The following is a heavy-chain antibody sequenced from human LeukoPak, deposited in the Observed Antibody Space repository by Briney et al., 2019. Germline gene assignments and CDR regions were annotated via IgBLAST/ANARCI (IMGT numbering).Heavy chain of an antibody. CDR2: ISSSGGTI. J-gene: IGHJ4*02. CDR3: ARDYYDSSGYLYYFDY. V-gene: IGHV3-48*03. D-gene: IGHD3-22*01. CDR1: RFTFSSYE. Sequence: PGGSLRLSCAASRFTFSSYEMNWVRQAPGKGLEWVSYISSSGGTIYYADSVRGRFTISRDNAKNSLYLQMNSLRAEDTAVYYCARDYYDSSGYLYYFDYWGQGTLVTVSS.